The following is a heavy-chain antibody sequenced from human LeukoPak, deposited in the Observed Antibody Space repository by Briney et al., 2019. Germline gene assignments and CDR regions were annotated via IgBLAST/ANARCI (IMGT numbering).Heavy chain of an antibody. CDR3: ARDLPSGWYPYYYYYMDV. Sequence: ASVKVSCKASGYTFTSYGISWVRQAPGQGLERMGWISAYNGNTNYAQKLQGRVTMTTDTSTSTAYMELRSLRSDDTAVYYCARDLPSGWYPYYYYYMDVWGKGTTVTVSS. CDR2: ISAYNGNT. D-gene: IGHD6-19*01. CDR1: GYTFTSYG. V-gene: IGHV1-18*01. J-gene: IGHJ6*03.